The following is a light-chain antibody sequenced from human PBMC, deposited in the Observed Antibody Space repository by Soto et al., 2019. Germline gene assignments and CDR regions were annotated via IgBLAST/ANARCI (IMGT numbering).Light chain of an antibody. CDR2: DVS. Sequence: QSVLTQPASVSGSPGQSITISCTGTSSDVGGYNYVSWYQQHPGKAPKFMIYDVSNRPSGVSTRFSGSKSGNTASLTISGLQAEDEADYYCCSYAGSSSYYVFGTGTKVTVL. CDR1: SSDVGGYNY. V-gene: IGLV2-14*01. CDR3: CSYAGSSSYYV. J-gene: IGLJ1*01.